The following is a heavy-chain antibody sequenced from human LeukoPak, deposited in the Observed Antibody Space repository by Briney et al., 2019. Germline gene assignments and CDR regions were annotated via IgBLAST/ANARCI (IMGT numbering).Heavy chain of an antibody. V-gene: IGHV3-21*01. CDR1: GFTLSSYS. Sequence: GRCLRLSRAASGFTLSSYSMNWVRQAPGKGLECVSSINSSRSYINYADSLKGRFTFARGNAKNSLYLQMNSLRAEDTAVYYCAREFSLVVPAAIRYYYSGMDVWGKGTTATVSS. CDR3: AREFSLVVPAAIRYYYSGMDV. J-gene: IGHJ6*04. CDR2: INSSRSYI. D-gene: IGHD2-2*02.